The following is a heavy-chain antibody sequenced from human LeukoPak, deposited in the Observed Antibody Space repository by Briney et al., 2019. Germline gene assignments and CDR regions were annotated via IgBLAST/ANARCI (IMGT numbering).Heavy chain of an antibody. V-gene: IGHV4-34*01. CDR3: ARRAAPHFDY. D-gene: IGHD6-13*01. J-gene: IGHJ4*02. CDR2: INHSGST. Sequence: SETLSLTCAVYGGSFSGYYWGWIRQPPGKGLEWIGEINHSGSTNYNPSLKSRVTISVDTSKNQFSLKLSSVTAADTAVYYCARRAAPHFDYWGQGTLVTVSS. CDR1: GGSFSGYY.